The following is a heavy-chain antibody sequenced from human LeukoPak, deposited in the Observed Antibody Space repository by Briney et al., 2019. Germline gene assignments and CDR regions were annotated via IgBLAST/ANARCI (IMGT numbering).Heavy chain of an antibody. CDR3: VRKFATGD. CDR1: GFTFSSHL. V-gene: IGHV3-74*01. D-gene: IGHD1-14*01. Sequence: GGSLRLSCAASGFTFSSHLMHWVRQAQGTGLVWVSSVKSDGTATNYAGSVKGRFTISRDNAKNTLYLQMNSLRVEDTAVYYCVRKFATGDWGQGTLVTVSS. J-gene: IGHJ4*02. CDR2: VKSDGTAT.